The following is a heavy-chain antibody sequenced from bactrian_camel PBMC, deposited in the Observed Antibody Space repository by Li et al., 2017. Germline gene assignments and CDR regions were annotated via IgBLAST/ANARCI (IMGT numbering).Heavy chain of an antibody. D-gene: IGHD3*01. CDR3: ATSIARNMGWMYFGY. Sequence: VQLVESGGGLVQPGGSLRLSCTASEFAFASYDMSWVRQAPGKGLEWVSGINAGDTPYYADSVKGRFTISRDNAKSTVYLQMNSLKPEDTAVYWCATSIARNMGWMYFGYWGQGTQVTVS. V-gene: IGHV3S10*01. J-gene: IGHJ6*01. CDR2: INAGDTP. CDR1: EFAFASYD.